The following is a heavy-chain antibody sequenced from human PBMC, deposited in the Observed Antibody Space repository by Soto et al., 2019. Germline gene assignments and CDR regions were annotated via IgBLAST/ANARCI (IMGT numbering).Heavy chain of an antibody. CDR3: ARPQCTSATCYLAWYYYGMDV. CDR1: GFTFSTYS. J-gene: IGHJ6*02. Sequence: LRLSCAASGFTFSTYSMNWVRQAPGKGLEWVSSISPSGSNKYYTASVKGRFTVSRDNAENSLYLQMNSLRAEDTAVYYCARPQCTSATCYLAWYYYGMDVWGQGTTVTVSS. D-gene: IGHD2-2*01. CDR2: ISPSGSNK. V-gene: IGHV3-21*01.